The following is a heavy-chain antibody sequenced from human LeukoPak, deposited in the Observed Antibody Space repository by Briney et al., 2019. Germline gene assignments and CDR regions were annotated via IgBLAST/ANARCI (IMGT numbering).Heavy chain of an antibody. CDR1: GFTFSNYE. CDR3: ARLGQSGYFYFDY. D-gene: IGHD3-3*01. Sequence: GGSLRLSCAASGFTFSNYEMTWVRQVPGKGLEWLSYMSSSGVITHYEDSVKGRFTIARENAKNSVWLQMTSLRAEDTAVYYCARLGQSGYFYFDYWGQGTLVTVSS. J-gene: IGHJ4*02. V-gene: IGHV3-48*03. CDR2: MSSSGVIT.